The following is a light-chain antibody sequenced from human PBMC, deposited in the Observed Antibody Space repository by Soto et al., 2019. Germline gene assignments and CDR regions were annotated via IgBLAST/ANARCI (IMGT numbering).Light chain of an antibody. CDR2: AAS. V-gene: IGKV1-27*01. CDR1: QGIGVY. CDR3: QKYNSAPLT. Sequence: DIQMTQSPSSLSASLGDRVTITCRASQGIGVYLAWFQQKPGKVPRLLIYAASAFQSGVPSRFSGGGSGTDFTITINSLQPEAVATYCCQKYNSAPLTFGGGTKVEIK. J-gene: IGKJ4*01.